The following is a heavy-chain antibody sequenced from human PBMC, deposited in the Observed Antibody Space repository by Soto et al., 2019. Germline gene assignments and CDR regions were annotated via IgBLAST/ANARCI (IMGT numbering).Heavy chain of an antibody. CDR2: IIPIFGSA. J-gene: IGHJ6*02. V-gene: IGHV1-69*06. D-gene: IGHD5-18*01. Sequence: SVKVSCKASGGTFSSYAISWVRQAPGQGLEWMGTIIPIFGSANYAQKFQGRVTITADISTSTAYMELSSLRSEDTAVYYCARDRRNTAHKVMGYYGMDVWGQGTTVTVSS. CDR1: GGTFSSYA. CDR3: ARDRRNTAHKVMGYYGMDV.